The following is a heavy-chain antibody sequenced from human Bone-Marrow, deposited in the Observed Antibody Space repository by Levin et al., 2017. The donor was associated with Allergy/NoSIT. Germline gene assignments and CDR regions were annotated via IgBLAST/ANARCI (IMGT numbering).Heavy chain of an antibody. V-gene: IGHV2-5*02. Sequence: SGPTLVKPTQTLTLTCTFSGFSLTTTGEGVGWIRQAPGKAPEWLALIYWDDDKYYNPSLKSRLTITKDTAKQQVVLTMINMDPADTATYFCAHRGILSDTRWSYFDYWGQGVLVTVSS. CDR3: AHRGILSDTRWSYFDY. J-gene: IGHJ4*02. CDR1: GFSLTTTGEG. D-gene: IGHD6-13*01. CDR2: IYWDDDK.